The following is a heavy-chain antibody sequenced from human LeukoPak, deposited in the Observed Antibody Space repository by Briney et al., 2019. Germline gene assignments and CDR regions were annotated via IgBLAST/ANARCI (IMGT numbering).Heavy chain of an antibody. Sequence: SETLSLTCAVSGGSISSSNWWSWVRQPPGKGLEWIGEIYHSGSTNYNPSLKSRVTISVDKSKNQFSLKLSSVTAADTAVYYCASGGYSGYVYFDYWGQGTLVTVSS. J-gene: IGHJ4*02. D-gene: IGHD5-12*01. CDR2: IYHSGST. V-gene: IGHV4-4*02. CDR1: GGSISSSNW. CDR3: ASGGYSGYVYFDY.